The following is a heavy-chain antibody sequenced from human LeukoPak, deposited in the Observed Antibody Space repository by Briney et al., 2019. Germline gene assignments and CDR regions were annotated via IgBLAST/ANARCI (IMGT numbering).Heavy chain of an antibody. Sequence: PSETLSLTCAVYGGSFSAYYWSWIRQPPGKGLEWIGEINHSGSTNYNPSLMSRVTVSVDTSKNQFSLKLSSVTAADTAVYYCAGVGQGYCSGGSCSLYNWFDSWGQGTLVTVSS. V-gene: IGHV4-34*01. CDR1: GGSFSAYY. J-gene: IGHJ5*01. D-gene: IGHD2-15*01. CDR2: INHSGST. CDR3: AGVGQGYCSGGSCSLYNWFDS.